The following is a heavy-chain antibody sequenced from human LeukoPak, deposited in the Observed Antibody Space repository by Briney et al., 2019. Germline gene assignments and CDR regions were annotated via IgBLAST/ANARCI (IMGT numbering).Heavy chain of an antibody. V-gene: IGHV3-74*01. J-gene: IGHJ5*02. Sequence: GGSLRLSCADSGFTFSSYWMHWVRQAPGKGLVWVSRINTDGSRTSYADSVKGRFTISRDNAKNSLYLQMKSLRAEDTAVYYCARGKTSQNIVTRKTYNWFDPWGQGTLVTVSS. D-gene: IGHD2/OR15-2a*01. CDR1: GFTFSSYW. CDR3: ARGKTSQNIVTRKTYNWFDP. CDR2: INTDGSRT.